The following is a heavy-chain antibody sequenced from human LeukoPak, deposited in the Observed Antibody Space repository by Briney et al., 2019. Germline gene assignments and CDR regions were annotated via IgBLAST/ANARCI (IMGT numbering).Heavy chain of an antibody. V-gene: IGHV3-23*01. Sequence: PGGSLRLSCAASGFTFSSYAMSWVRQAPGKGLEWVSVISNSGGSTFYADSVKGRFTISRDNSKNTLYLQMNSLRAEDTAVYYCAREVTGAFDIWGQGTMVTVSS. J-gene: IGHJ3*02. CDR2: ISNSGGST. D-gene: IGHD1-14*01. CDR3: AREVTGAFDI. CDR1: GFTFSSYA.